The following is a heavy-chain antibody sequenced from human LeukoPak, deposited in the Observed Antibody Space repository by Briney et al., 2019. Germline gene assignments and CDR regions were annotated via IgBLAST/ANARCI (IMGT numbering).Heavy chain of an antibody. Sequence: SETLSLTCTVSGGSISSSSYYWGWIRQPPGKGLEWIGSIYYSGSTYYNPSLKSRVTISVDTSKNQFPLKLSSVTAADTAVYYCASIPDCSGGSCYSGWFDPWGQGTLVTVSS. J-gene: IGHJ5*02. CDR3: ASIPDCSGGSCYSGWFDP. V-gene: IGHV4-39*01. D-gene: IGHD2-15*01. CDR2: IYYSGST. CDR1: GGSISSSSYY.